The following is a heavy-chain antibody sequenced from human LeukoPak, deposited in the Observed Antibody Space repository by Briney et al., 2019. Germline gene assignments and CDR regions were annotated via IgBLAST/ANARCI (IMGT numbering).Heavy chain of an antibody. Sequence: SQTLSLTCAVSGGSISSGGYSWSWIRQPPGKGLEWIGYIYYSGSTNYNPSLKSRVTISVDTSKNQFSLKLSSVTAADTAVYYCAREGGYSGYEFDYWGQGTLVTVSS. V-gene: IGHV4-30-4*07. CDR1: GGSISSGGYS. CDR3: AREGGYSGYEFDY. D-gene: IGHD5-12*01. CDR2: IYYSGST. J-gene: IGHJ4*02.